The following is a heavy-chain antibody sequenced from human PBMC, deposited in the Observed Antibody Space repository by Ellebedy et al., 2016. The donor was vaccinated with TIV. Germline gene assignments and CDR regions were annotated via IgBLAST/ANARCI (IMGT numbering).Heavy chain of an antibody. D-gene: IGHD7-27*01. Sequence: GGSLRLSCAAPGFTFSPYGMNWVRQAPGKGLEWVSYISGSSLTKFYADSVKGRFTISRDNAGSSLYLQMDSLRVEDTAVYYCARDMAWGNERMNDAFDIWGQGTMVIVSS. J-gene: IGHJ3*02. V-gene: IGHV3-48*04. CDR1: GFTFSPYG. CDR2: ISGSSLTK. CDR3: ARDMAWGNERMNDAFDI.